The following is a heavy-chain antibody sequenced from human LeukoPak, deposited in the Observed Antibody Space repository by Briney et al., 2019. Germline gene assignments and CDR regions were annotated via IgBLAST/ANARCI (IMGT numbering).Heavy chain of an antibody. J-gene: IGHJ4*02. D-gene: IGHD6-13*01. CDR3: ARLGTAEGTLEDY. CDR2: IKHDGSEK. V-gene: IGHV3-7*01. CDR1: GFTFSNYW. Sequence: PGGSLRLSCAASGFTFSNYWMSWVRQPPGKGLEWVANIKHDGSEKYCVDSVESRFTISRDNAKNSLHLQMNSLRAEDTAVYYCARLGTAEGTLEDYWGRGTLVTVSS.